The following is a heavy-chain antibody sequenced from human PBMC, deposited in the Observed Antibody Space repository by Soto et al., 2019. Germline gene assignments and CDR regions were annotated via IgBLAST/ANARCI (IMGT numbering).Heavy chain of an antibody. CDR3: ARDRLTVTTRLVFDD. Sequence: QVQLVQSGAEVRKPGASVKVSCKASGYTFTSYGISWIRQAPGQGLEWMGWISAYSGNTDYAQKLRGRVTMTTDTSTSTAYMELRSLRSDDTAVYYCARDRLTVTTRLVFDDWGQGALVTVSS. D-gene: IGHD4-17*01. J-gene: IGHJ4*02. V-gene: IGHV1-18*01. CDR2: ISAYSGNT. CDR1: GYTFTSYG.